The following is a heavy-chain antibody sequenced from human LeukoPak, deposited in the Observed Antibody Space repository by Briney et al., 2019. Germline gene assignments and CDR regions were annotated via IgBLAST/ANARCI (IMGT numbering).Heavy chain of an antibody. CDR2: INPNSGGT. Sequence: ASVKVSCKASGYTFTGYYMHWVRPAPGQGLEWMGWINPNSGGTNYAQKFQGRVTMSRDTSISTAYMELSRLRSDDTAVYYCAREDIVVVVAATVNGWFDPWGQGTLVTVSS. CDR1: GYTFTGYY. D-gene: IGHD2-15*01. J-gene: IGHJ5*02. V-gene: IGHV1-2*02. CDR3: AREDIVVVVAATVNGWFDP.